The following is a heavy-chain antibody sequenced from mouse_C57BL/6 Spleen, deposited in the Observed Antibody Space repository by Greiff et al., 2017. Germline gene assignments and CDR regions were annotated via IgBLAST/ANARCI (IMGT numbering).Heavy chain of an antibody. CDR2: ISSGSSTI. CDR3: ARDYYFDY. V-gene: IGHV5-17*01. Sequence: EVTLVESGGGLVKPGGSLKLSCAASGFTFSDYGMHWVRQAPEKGLEWVAYISSGSSTIYYADTVNGRFTISRDNAKNTLFLQMTSLRSEDTAMYYCARDYYFDYWGQGTTLTVSS. J-gene: IGHJ2*01. CDR1: GFTFSDYG.